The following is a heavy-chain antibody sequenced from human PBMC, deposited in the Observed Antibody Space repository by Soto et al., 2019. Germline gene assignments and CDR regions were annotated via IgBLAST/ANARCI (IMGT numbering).Heavy chain of an antibody. Sequence: QVQLMQSGAEVKKPGASVKVSCKASGYTFTTYDINWVRQAPGQGLEWMGWMNPNRTNTGYAEKFQGRVTMTWDTSISTAYMELSSLRYDDTAVYYCVRGGFLSHDHVIIAPATLGFDPWGQGTLVTVSS. D-gene: IGHD2-2*01. CDR1: GYTFTTYD. V-gene: IGHV1-8*01. CDR3: VRGGFLSHDHVIIAPATLGFDP. J-gene: IGHJ5*02. CDR2: MNPNRTNT.